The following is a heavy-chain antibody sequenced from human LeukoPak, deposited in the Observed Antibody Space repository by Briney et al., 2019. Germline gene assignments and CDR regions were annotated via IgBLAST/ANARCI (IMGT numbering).Heavy chain of an antibody. V-gene: IGHV1-46*02. CDR1: GYTFNIYY. CDR3: ARGDIDH. Sequence: GASVKVSCKTSGYTFNIYYVQWVRQAPGQGLEWMRVIHPNDGGTTYAQKFQGRIIMTSDTSTSTIYMELSSLKSDDTAVYYCARGDIDHWGQGTLVTVSS. J-gene: IGHJ5*02. CDR2: IHPNDGGT. D-gene: IGHD2-15*01.